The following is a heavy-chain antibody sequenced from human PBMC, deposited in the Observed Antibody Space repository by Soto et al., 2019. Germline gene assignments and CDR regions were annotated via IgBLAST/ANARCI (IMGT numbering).Heavy chain of an antibody. V-gene: IGHV3-30-3*01. CDR1: GFTFSSYA. CDR3: ARAGPLAAAGI. Sequence: QVQLVESGGGVVQPGRSLRLSCAASGFTFSSYAMHWVRQAPGKGLEWVAVISYDGSNKYYADSVKGRFTISRDNSKNTLYLQMNSLRAEDTAVYYCARAGPLAAAGIGGQGTLVTVSS. D-gene: IGHD6-13*01. J-gene: IGHJ4*02. CDR2: ISYDGSNK.